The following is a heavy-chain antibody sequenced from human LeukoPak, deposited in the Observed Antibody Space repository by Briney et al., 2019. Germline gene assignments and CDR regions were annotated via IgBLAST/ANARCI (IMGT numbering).Heavy chain of an antibody. CDR1: GFSFSDYD. CDR3: GRAFPPLRTSSAGDL. V-gene: IGHV3-21*01. J-gene: IGHJ1*01. CDR2: ISGRSSHV. Sequence: PGGSLRLSCSASGFSFSDYDMNWVRQAPGKGLEWVSAISGRSSHVYYGESVKGRFTISRDNAKNSLYLQLDSLGVEDTAVYYCGRAFPPLRTSSAGDLWGQLTLVTVSS. D-gene: IGHD3-16*01.